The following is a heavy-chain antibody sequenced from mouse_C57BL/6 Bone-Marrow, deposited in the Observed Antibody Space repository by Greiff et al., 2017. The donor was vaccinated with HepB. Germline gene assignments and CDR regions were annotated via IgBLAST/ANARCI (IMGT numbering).Heavy chain of an antibody. D-gene: IGHD1-1*01. CDR3: ASESTTVVPFAY. CDR2: IWGVGST. J-gene: IGHJ3*01. CDR1: GFSLTSYG. Sequence: VKLMESGPGLVAPSQSLSITCTVSGFSLTSYGVDWVRQSPGKGLEWLGVIWGVGSTNYNSALKSRLSISKDNSKSQVFLKMNSLQTDDTAMYYCASESTTVVPFAYWGQGTLVTVSA. V-gene: IGHV2-6*01.